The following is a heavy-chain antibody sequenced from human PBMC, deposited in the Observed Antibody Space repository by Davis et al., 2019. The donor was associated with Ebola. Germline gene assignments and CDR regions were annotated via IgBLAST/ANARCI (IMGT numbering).Heavy chain of an antibody. Sequence: GESLKISCAASGFTFSSYWMSWVRQAPGKGLEWVANIKQDGSEKYYVDSVKGRFTISRDNAKNSRYLQMNSPRAEDTAVYYCARAGTGRFLEWLLYDYCYGMDVWGKGTTVTVSS. CDR3: ARAGTGRFLEWLLYDYCYGMDV. CDR1: GFTFSSYW. D-gene: IGHD3-3*01. V-gene: IGHV3-7*01. CDR2: IKQDGSEK. J-gene: IGHJ6*04.